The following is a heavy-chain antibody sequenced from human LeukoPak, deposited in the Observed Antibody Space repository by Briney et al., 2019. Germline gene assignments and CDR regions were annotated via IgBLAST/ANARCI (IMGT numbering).Heavy chain of an antibody. Sequence: GESLKISCKGSGYSFTTYWIGWVRQMPGKGLEWMGIIYPGDSDTRYSPSFQGQVTISADKSISTAYLQWSSLKASYTAMYYCARHDFWRLQWLPPDYWGQGTLVTVSS. CDR3: ARHDFWRLQWLPPDY. CDR2: IYPGDSDT. D-gene: IGHD6-19*01. V-gene: IGHV5-51*01. CDR1: GYSFTTYW. J-gene: IGHJ4*02.